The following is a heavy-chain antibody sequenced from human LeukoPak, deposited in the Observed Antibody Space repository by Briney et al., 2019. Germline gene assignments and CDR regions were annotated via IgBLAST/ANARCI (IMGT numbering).Heavy chain of an antibody. Sequence: GGSLRLSCAASGFTFSSYSMNWIRQAPGKGLEWISYISSSSSYRDYAASVKGRFTISRDNAKYVLYLQMNSLRVEDTAVYYCAAGTAGDYWGLGTLVAVSS. J-gene: IGHJ4*02. CDR1: GFTFSSYS. D-gene: IGHD6-13*01. V-gene: IGHV3-21*05. CDR2: ISSSSSYR. CDR3: AAGTAGDY.